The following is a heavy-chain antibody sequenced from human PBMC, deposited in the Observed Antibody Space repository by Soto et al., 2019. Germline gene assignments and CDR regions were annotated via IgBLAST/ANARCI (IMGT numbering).Heavy chain of an antibody. Sequence: HPGGSPRLSCAASGFTFTNYLMTWVRQAPGKGLEWVSSIDKSGGDTYYADSVKGRFTISRDNSKNTLYLQMNGLRAEDTALYYCAKDTYSRSWYFWGQGTLVTVSS. V-gene: IGHV3-23*05. D-gene: IGHD2-2*01. CDR3: AKDTYSRSWYF. J-gene: IGHJ4*02. CDR2: IDKSGGDT. CDR1: GFTFTNYL.